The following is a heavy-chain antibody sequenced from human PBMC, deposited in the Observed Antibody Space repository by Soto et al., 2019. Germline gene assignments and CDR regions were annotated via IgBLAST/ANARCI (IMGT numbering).Heavy chain of an antibody. CDR1: GFTFSNYG. V-gene: IGHV3-30*18. CDR3: AKSLATSGVRRYGMDV. D-gene: IGHD3-3*01. CDR2: ISHDGSSK. Sequence: PGGSLRLSCAASGFTFSNYGMHWVRQAPGKGLEWVALISHDGSSKYDADSVKGRFTISRDNSKSTLYLQMNSLRAEDTAVYYCAKSLATSGVRRYGMDVWGQGTTVTVSS. J-gene: IGHJ6*02.